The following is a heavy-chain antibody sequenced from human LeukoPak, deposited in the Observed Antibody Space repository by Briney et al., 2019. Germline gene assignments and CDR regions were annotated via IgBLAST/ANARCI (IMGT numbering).Heavy chain of an antibody. CDR1: GFTFNNFA. CDR2: ISGPATST. CDR3: AKDLQYQD. Sequence: GGSLRLSCAASGFTFNNFALSWVRQTPEKGLEWISAISGPATSTYYADSVKGRFTISRDNSKNTLYLQMNSLRAEDTAVYYCAKDLQYQDWGQGTLVTVSS. V-gene: IGHV3-23*01. D-gene: IGHD5-24*01. J-gene: IGHJ4*02.